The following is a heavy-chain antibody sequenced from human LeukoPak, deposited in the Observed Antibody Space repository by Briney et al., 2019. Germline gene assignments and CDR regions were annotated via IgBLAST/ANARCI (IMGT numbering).Heavy chain of an antibody. J-gene: IGHJ4*02. CDR2: ISSSSSTI. D-gene: IGHD5-18*01. V-gene: IGHV3-48*04. CDR3: ARASYVDTAMVYDY. CDR1: GFTFSAYW. Sequence: PGGSLRLSCAASGFTFSAYWMTWLRQAPGKGLEWVSYISSSSSTIYYADSVKGRFTISRDNAKNSLYLQMNSLRAEDTAVYYCARASYVDTAMVYDYWGQGTLVTVSS.